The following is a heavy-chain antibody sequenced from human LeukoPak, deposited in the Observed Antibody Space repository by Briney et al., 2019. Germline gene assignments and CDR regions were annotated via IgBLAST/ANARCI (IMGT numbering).Heavy chain of an antibody. J-gene: IGHJ6*03. CDR2: INPNSGGT. CDR3: ARGMEPYYYMDV. Sequence: ASVKVSCKASGYTFTGYYMRWVRQAPGQGLEGMGWINPNSGGTNYAQKFQGRVTMTRDTSISTAYMELSRLRSDDTAVYYCARGMEPYYYMDVWGKGTTVTVSS. CDR1: GYTFTGYY. D-gene: IGHD1-26*01. V-gene: IGHV1-2*02.